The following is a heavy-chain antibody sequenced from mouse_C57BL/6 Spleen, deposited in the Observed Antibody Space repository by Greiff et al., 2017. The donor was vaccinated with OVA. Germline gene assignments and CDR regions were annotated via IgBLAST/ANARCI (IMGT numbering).Heavy chain of an antibody. CDR2: INPNNGGT. J-gene: IGHJ3*01. CDR1: GYTFTDYN. Sequence: VQLQQSGPELVKPGASVKMSCKASGYTFTDYNMHWVKQSHGKSLEWIGYINPNNGGTSYNQKFKGKATLTVNKSSSTAYMELRSLTSEDSAVYYCARDYAYGAWFAYWGQGTLVTVSA. CDR3: ARDYAYGAWFAY. V-gene: IGHV1-22*01. D-gene: IGHD2-2*01.